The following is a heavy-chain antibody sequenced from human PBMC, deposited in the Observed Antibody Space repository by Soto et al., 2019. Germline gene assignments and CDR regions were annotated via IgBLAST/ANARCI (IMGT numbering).Heavy chain of an antibody. CDR2: IGASGSPI. CDR3: ARGTYGMDV. Sequence: QMQLVQSGGGLVKPGGSLRLSCAASGFSFSDYYMSWIRRAPGKGLEWVSYIGASGSPIYFGDSVKGRFSISRDNTNNSLYLQMNSLRPYYTAVYYCARGTYGMDVWGQGTTVIVSS. CDR1: GFSFSDYY. D-gene: IGHD3-10*01. V-gene: IGHV3-11*01. J-gene: IGHJ6*02.